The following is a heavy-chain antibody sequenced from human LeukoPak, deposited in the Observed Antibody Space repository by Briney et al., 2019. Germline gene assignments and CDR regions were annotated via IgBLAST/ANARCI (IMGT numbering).Heavy chain of an antibody. Sequence: GGSLRLSCAASGLTVSSKYMSWVRQAPGKGLEWVSLIYSGGSTYYADSVKGRFTISRDDSKNTLYLQMNILRAEDTAVYYCARMGDSSGYYYGPVFAWGQGTLVTVSS. CDR2: IYSGGST. D-gene: IGHD3-22*01. J-gene: IGHJ5*02. CDR3: ARMGDSSGYYYGPVFA. V-gene: IGHV3-53*01. CDR1: GLTVSSKY.